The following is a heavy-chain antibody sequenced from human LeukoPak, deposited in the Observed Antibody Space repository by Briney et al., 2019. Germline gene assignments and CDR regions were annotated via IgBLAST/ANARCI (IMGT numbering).Heavy chain of an antibody. CDR1: GGSISGTKW. J-gene: IGHJ4*02. CDR2: IYHTGST. D-gene: IGHD4-17*01. CDR3: AKIVTTVTTTEGY. V-gene: IGHV4-4*02. Sequence: SETLSLTCAVSGGSISGTKWWSWVRQPPGKGLEWIGEIYHTGSTNYSPSLKSRVTMSVDKSKNHFSLKLSSVTAADTAVYYCAKIVTTVTTTEGYWGRGTLVTVSS.